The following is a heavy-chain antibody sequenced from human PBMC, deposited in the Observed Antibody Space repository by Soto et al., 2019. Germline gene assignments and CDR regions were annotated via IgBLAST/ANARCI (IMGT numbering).Heavy chain of an antibody. CDR1: GFTFSSYA. CDR3: AKEIGVVVVAASRYYYYGMDV. D-gene: IGHD2-15*01. J-gene: IGHJ6*02. Sequence: GGSLRLSCAASGFTFSSYAMIWVRLAPGKGLEWVSAISGSGGSTYYADSVKGRFTISRDNSKNTLYLQMNSLRAEDTAVYYCAKEIGVVVVAASRYYYYGMDVWGQGTPVTVYS. V-gene: IGHV3-23*01. CDR2: ISGSGGST.